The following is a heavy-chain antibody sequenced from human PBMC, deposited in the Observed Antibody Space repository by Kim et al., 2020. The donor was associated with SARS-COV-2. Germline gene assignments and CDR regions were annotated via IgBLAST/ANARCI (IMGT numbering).Heavy chain of an antibody. J-gene: IGHJ4*02. CDR3: ARDIRSGWDHFDY. D-gene: IGHD6-19*01. V-gene: IGHV3-33*01. CDR1: GFTFSSYG. CDR2: IWYDGSNK. Sequence: GGSLRLSCAASGFTFSSYGMHWVRQAPGKGLEWVAVIWYDGSNKYYADSVKGRFTISRDNSKNTLYLQMNSLRAEDTAVYYCARDIRSGWDHFDYWGQGTLVTVSS.